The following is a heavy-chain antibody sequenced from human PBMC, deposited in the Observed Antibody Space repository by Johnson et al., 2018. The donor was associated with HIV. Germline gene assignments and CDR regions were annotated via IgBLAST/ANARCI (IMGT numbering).Heavy chain of an antibody. CDR3: ARVWSGSYYSNAFDI. Sequence: VQLVESGGDLVEPGESLRLSCAASGFTFDDYGMTWVRQAPGKGLEWVSGINWNGGSTGYADSVKGRFTISRDDAKNSLYLQMNSLRAEDTALYYCARVWSGSYYSNAFDIWGQGTMVTVSS. CDR2: INWNGGST. V-gene: IGHV3-20*04. CDR1: GFTFDDYG. D-gene: IGHD1-26*01. J-gene: IGHJ3*02.